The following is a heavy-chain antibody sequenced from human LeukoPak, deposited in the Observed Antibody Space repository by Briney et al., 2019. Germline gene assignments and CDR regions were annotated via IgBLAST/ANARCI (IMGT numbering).Heavy chain of an antibody. CDR2: ISYDGSNK. D-gene: IGHD6-13*01. V-gene: IGHV3-30*18. Sequence: GGSQRLSCAASGFTFSSYGMHWVRQAPGKGLEWVAVISYDGSNKYYADSVKGRFTISRDNSKNTLYLQMNSLRAEDTAVYYCAKDQMGHIAAVDYWGQGPLVTVSS. J-gene: IGHJ4*02. CDR3: AKDQMGHIAAVDY. CDR1: GFTFSSYG.